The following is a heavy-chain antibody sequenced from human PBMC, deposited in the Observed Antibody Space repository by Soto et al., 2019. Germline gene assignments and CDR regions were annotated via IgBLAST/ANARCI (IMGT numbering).Heavy chain of an antibody. D-gene: IGHD6-19*01. V-gene: IGHV4-59*01. Sequence: SETLSLTCTVSGGSITSYYWSWVRQPPGKGLEWIGYIYYSGNTNYNPSLKSRVTISVDTSKNQFSLKLSSVTAADTAVYYCARTGYSSGFYYFDYWGQGTLVTVSS. CDR3: ARTGYSSGFYYFDY. CDR2: IYYSGNT. CDR1: GGSITSYY. J-gene: IGHJ4*02.